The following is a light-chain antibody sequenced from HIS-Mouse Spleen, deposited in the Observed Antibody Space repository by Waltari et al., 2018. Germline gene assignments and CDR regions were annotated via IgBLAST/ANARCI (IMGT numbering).Light chain of an antibody. CDR2: EGS. V-gene: IGLV2-23*01. CDR1: SSDVGSYNL. J-gene: IGLJ3*02. CDR3: CSYAGSSTWV. Sequence: QSALTQPASVSGSTGQSIPISCPGTSSDVGSYNLVSWYQQHPGKAPKLMIYEGSKRPSGVSNRFSGSKSGNTASLTISGLQAEDEADYYCCSYAGSSTWVFGGGTKLTVL.